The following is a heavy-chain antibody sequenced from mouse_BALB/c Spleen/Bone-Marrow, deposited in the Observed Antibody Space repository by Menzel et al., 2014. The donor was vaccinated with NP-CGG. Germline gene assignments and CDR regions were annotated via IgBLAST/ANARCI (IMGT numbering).Heavy chain of an antibody. D-gene: IGHD2-4*01. J-gene: IGHJ3*01. V-gene: IGHV5-9-2*01. Sequence: EVQRVESGGGLVKSGGSLKLSCAASGFTFSNYGMSWVRQTPEKRLEWVATISGGGSYTFYSDSVKGRFTISRDNAKNNLYLQLSSLRSEDTALYYCARHAYYDQTEVSFVYWGQGTLVTVSA. CDR3: ARHAYYDQTEVSFVY. CDR2: ISGGGSYT. CDR1: GFTFSNYG.